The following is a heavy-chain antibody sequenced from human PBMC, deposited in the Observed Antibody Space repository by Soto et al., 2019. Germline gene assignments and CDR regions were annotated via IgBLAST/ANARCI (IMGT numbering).Heavy chain of an antibody. V-gene: IGHV1-8*01. CDR3: ARWDYGYDARFDY. CDR1: GYTFTSHD. CDR2: MNPNSGNT. D-gene: IGHD4-17*01. Sequence: QVQLVQSGAEVKKSGASVKVSCKASGYTFTSHDINWVRQATGQGLEWMGWMNPNSGNTGYAQKFQGRVTMTRNTSISTAYRELSSLRSEDTAVYYCARWDYGYDARFDYWGQGTLVTVSS. J-gene: IGHJ4*02.